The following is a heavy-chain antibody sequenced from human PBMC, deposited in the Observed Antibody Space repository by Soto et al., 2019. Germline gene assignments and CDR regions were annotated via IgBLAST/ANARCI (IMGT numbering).Heavy chain of an antibody. V-gene: IGHV1-3*01. CDR1: GYTFTSYA. CDR2: INAGNGNT. CDR3: ARVAHSVVVVAATPDAFDI. J-gene: IGHJ3*02. Sequence: ASVKVSCKASGYTFTSYAMHWVRQAPGQRLEWMGWINAGNGNTKYSQKFQGRVTITRDTSASTAYMELSSLRSEDTAVYYCARVAHSVVVVAATPDAFDIWGQGTMVTVSS. D-gene: IGHD2-15*01.